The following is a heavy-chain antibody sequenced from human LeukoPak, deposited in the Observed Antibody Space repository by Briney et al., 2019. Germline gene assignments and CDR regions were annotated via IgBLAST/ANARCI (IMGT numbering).Heavy chain of an antibody. D-gene: IGHD3-3*01. CDR3: GRTSDDFWSGWFDP. CDR2: MYTSGST. CDR1: GASISSYY. J-gene: IGHJ5*02. V-gene: IGHV4-4*07. Sequence: SETLSLTCTVSGASISSYYWSWVRQPAGKGLEWVGLMYTSGSTNYNPSLKSRVTMSIDTSKNQLSLRLSSVTAADTAVYYCGRTSDDFWSGWFDPWGQGTLVTVSS.